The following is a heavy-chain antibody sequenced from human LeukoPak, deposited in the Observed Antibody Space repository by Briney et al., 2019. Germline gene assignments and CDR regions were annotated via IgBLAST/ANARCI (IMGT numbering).Heavy chain of an antibody. V-gene: IGHV4-30-2*01. Sequence: PSETLSLTCAVSGGSISSGGYSWSWIRQPPGKGLEWIGYIYHSGSTYYNPSLKSRVTISVDRSKNQFSLKLSSVTAADTAVYYCARVKVRGAFDIWGQGTMVTVSS. CDR2: IYHSGST. J-gene: IGHJ3*02. CDR1: GGSISSGGYS. D-gene: IGHD3-10*01. CDR3: ARVKVRGAFDI.